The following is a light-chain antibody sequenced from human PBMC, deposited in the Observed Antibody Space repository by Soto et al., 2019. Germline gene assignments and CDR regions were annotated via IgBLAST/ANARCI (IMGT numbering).Light chain of an antibody. Sequence: DIQMTQSPSPLSASVGDRVTITCRASQSISSWLAWYQQKPGKAPKLLIYKASSLESGVPSRFSGSGSGTEFTLTNSSLQPDDFATYYCQQYNSYPSFGGGTKVEIK. V-gene: IGKV1-5*03. CDR2: KAS. CDR1: QSISSW. J-gene: IGKJ4*02. CDR3: QQYNSYPS.